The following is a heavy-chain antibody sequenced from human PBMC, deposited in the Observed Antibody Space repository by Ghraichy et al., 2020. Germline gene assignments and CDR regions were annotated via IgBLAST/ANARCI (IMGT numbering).Heavy chain of an antibody. CDR3: AKDMGGVSLYGMDV. Sequence: GGSLRLSCAASGFTFNRWALHWVRQAPGKGLEWVTVTSYDGSSKYYADSVKGRFTISRDNSKNTLYLQMNSLRAEDTAVYYCAKDMGGVSLYGMDVWSQGTTEIVSS. V-gene: IGHV3-30-3*01. J-gene: IGHJ6*02. CDR1: GFTFNRWA. CDR2: TSYDGSSK. D-gene: IGHD2-8*02.